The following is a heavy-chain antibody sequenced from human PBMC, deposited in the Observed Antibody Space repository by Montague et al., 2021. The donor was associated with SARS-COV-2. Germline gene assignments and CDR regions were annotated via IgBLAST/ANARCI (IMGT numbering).Heavy chain of an antibody. Sequence: SETLSLTCTVSGDSISSSDWAWIRQRPGKGLEWIGYISYSERTSNYYNLKSRVTISVDADKNQVSLNLSSVTATDTDVYFCECEECRTPDNTDPNSAKAKYHGALNLVIGTETAMAWYDSATAKRRCPSTAHPANPNGMDIWGQGTTVTVSS. CDR2: ISYSERT. CDR3: ECEECRTPDNTDPNSAKAKYHGALNLVIGTETAMAWYDSATAKRRCPSTAHPANPNGMDI. V-gene: IGHV4-59*01. CDR1: GDSISSSD. J-gene: IGHJ6*02. D-gene: IGHD2-2*01.